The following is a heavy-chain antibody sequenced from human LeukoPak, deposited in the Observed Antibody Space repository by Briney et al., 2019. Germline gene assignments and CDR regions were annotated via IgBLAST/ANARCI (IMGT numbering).Heavy chain of an antibody. V-gene: IGHV1-46*01. CDR2: INPSGGST. CDR1: GYTFTSYY. Sequence: ASVKVSCKASGYTFTSYYMHWVRQAPGQGLEWMGLINPSGGSTSYAQKFQGRVTMTRDTSTSTVYMELSSLRSEDTAVYYCAVNGYSGYDWIDAFDIWGQGTMVTVSS. CDR3: AVNGYSGYDWIDAFDI. D-gene: IGHD5-12*01. J-gene: IGHJ3*02.